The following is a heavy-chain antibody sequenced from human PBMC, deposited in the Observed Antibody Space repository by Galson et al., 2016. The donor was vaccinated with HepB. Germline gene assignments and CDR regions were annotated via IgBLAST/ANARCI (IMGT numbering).Heavy chain of an antibody. CDR3: ARETNSDWFFDL. CDR2: ISSSSRTI. V-gene: IGHV3-48*01. CDR1: GFTFSSYS. J-gene: IGHJ2*01. D-gene: IGHD4-23*01. Sequence: LRLSCAASGFTFSSYSMNWVRQAPGKGLAWVSYISSSSRTIYYADSVKGRFTISRDNAKNSLYLQMNGLRAEDTAVYHCARETNSDWFFDLCGRGTLVTVSS.